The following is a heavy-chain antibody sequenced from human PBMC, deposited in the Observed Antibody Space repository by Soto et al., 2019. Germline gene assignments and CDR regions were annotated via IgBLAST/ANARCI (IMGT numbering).Heavy chain of an antibody. Sequence: SETLSLTCAVYGGSFSGYYWSWIRQPPGKGLEWIGEINHSGSTNYNPSLKSRVTISVDTSKNQFSLKLSSVAAADTAVYYCASLQLERHDFDYWGQGTLVTSPQ. CDR1: GGSFSGYY. CDR2: INHSGST. J-gene: IGHJ4*02. D-gene: IGHD1-1*01. V-gene: IGHV4-34*01. CDR3: ASLQLERHDFDY.